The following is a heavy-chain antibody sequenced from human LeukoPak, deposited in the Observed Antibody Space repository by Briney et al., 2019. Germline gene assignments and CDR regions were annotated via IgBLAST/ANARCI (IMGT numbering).Heavy chain of an antibody. D-gene: IGHD1-14*01. J-gene: IGHJ5*02. CDR1: GYSFTSYD. Sequence: ASVKVSCKASGYSFTSYDINWVRQASGQGLEWMGWMNPNSGNTGYAQKFQGRLTMTRNSSIRTAYMELSSLRSEDTAVYYCARGRYNYPSSNWFDPWGQGTLVTVSS. V-gene: IGHV1-8*01. CDR2: MNPNSGNT. CDR3: ARGRYNYPSSNWFDP.